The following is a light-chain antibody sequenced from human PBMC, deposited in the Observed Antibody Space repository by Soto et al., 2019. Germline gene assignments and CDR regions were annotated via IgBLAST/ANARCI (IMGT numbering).Light chain of an antibody. V-gene: IGLV2-14*03. J-gene: IGLJ2*01. CDR1: NSDIGSYDF. Sequence: QSALTQPASISGSPGQSITISCTGSNSDIGSYDFVAWYQQLPGRSPRLIIYGVTNRPSGVSDRFSGSKSGNTASLTSSGLQEDDEADFYCSSYTDRNTLRAFGGGTKLTVL. CDR3: SSYTDRNTLRA. CDR2: GVT.